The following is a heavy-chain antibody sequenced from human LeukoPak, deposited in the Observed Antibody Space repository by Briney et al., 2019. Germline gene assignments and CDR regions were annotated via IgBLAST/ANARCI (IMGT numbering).Heavy chain of an antibody. CDR2: ISSSSSYT. Sequence: GGSLRLSCAASGFTFSDYYMSWIRQAPGKGLEWVSYISSSSSYTNYADSVKGRFTISRDNAENSLYLQMNSLRAEDTAVYYCARAGGAGSGNFVDYYYYYGMDVWGKGTTVTVSS. J-gene: IGHJ6*04. CDR1: GFTFSDYY. D-gene: IGHD3-10*01. V-gene: IGHV3-11*06. CDR3: ARAGGAGSGNFVDYYYYYGMDV.